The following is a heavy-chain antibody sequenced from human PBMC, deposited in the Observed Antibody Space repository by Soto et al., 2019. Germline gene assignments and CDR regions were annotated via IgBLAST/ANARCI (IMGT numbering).Heavy chain of an antibody. CDR3: ARHIAVAGTRGFDY. V-gene: IGHV4-4*02. J-gene: IGHJ4*02. Sequence: QVHLQESGPGLVEPSETLSLTCAVSGASVSETYWWSWVRQAPGKGLEWIGEISHRGTPHYNPSLWSRVTMSTDTSRNQISLTLMSVIAADSASYYCARHIAVAGTRGFDYWGQGTLVTVSS. CDR2: ISHRGTP. D-gene: IGHD6-19*01. CDR1: GASVSETYW.